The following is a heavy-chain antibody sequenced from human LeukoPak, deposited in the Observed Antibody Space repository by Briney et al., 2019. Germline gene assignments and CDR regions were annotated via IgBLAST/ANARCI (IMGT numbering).Heavy chain of an antibody. V-gene: IGHV1-18*01. Sequence: GASVKVSCTASGYTFTSYGISWVRQAPGQGLEWMGWISAYNGNTNYAQKLQGRVTMTTDTSTSTAYMELRSLRSNDTAVYYCARVLSRIRFDYYYYDMDVWGKGTTVTVSS. CDR3: ARVLSRIRFDYYYYDMDV. J-gene: IGHJ6*03. CDR1: GYTFTSYG. D-gene: IGHD2-15*01. CDR2: ISAYNGNT.